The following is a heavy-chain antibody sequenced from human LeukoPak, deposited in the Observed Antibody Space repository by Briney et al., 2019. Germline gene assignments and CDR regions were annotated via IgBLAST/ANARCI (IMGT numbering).Heavy chain of an antibody. V-gene: IGHV3-23*01. J-gene: IGHJ4*02. D-gene: IGHD1-26*01. CDR2: ISGSGGST. CDR3: AKAQWEPVPYYFDY. CDR1: GFTFSSYA. Sequence: GGSLRLSCAASGFTFSSYAMSWVRQAPGKGLEWVSAISGSGGSTYYADSVKGRFTISRDNPKNTLCLQMNSLRAEDTAVYYCAKAQWEPVPYYFDYWGQGTLVTVSS.